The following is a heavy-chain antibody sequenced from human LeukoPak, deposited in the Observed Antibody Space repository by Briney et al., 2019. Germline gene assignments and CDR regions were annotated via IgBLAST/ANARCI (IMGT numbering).Heavy chain of an antibody. Sequence: GGSLRLSCAASGFTFNNHAMSWVRQAPGKGLEWVSGINGNGASTYYSDPVKGRFTISRDNSKNTLYLQMSSLRAEDTAIYYCAKDQGYSYYYLDYWGQGTLVTVSS. J-gene: IGHJ4*02. CDR1: GFTFNNHA. CDR3: AKDQGYSYYYLDY. CDR2: INGNGAST. V-gene: IGHV3-23*01. D-gene: IGHD5-18*01.